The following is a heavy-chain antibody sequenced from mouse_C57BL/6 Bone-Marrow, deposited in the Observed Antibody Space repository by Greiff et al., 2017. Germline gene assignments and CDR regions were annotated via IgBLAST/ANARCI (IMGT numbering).Heavy chain of an antibody. Sequence: VQLQQSGPELVKPGASVKISCKASGYSFTSYYIHWVKQRPGQGLEWIGWIYPGRGNTKYNEKFKGKATLTADTSSSTAYMQLSSLTSEDSAVYYCLDSSGLDYWGQGTTLTVSS. CDR2: IYPGRGNT. J-gene: IGHJ2*01. CDR1: GYSFTSYY. D-gene: IGHD3-2*02. V-gene: IGHV1-66*01. CDR3: LDSSGLDY.